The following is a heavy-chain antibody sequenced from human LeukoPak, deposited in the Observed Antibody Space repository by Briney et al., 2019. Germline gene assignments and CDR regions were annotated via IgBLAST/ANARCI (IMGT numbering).Heavy chain of an antibody. Sequence: GGSLRLSCAASGFTVSSNYMSWVRQAPGKGLEWVSILYSGGNTYYADSVKGRFTISRDNSKNTLYLQMNSLRAEDTAVYYCARVSPGDSSGYLYWGQGTLVTVSS. V-gene: IGHV3-66*01. J-gene: IGHJ4*02. CDR3: ARVSPGDSSGYLY. CDR2: LYSGGNT. D-gene: IGHD3-22*01. CDR1: GFTVSSNY.